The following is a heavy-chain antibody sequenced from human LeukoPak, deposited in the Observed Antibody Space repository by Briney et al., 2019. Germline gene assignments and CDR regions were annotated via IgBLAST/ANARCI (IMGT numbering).Heavy chain of an antibody. J-gene: IGHJ6*03. Sequence: GGSLRLSCAASGFSISSYEMNWVRQAPGKGLEWVSHISSSGSTIWYADSVKGRFTIYRDKAKNSLYLQMNSLRAEDTAVYYCARVERAPYYYYLDVWGKGATVTVSS. D-gene: IGHD1-1*01. CDR3: ARVERAPYYYYLDV. CDR2: ISSSGSTI. CDR1: GFSISSYE. V-gene: IGHV3-48*03.